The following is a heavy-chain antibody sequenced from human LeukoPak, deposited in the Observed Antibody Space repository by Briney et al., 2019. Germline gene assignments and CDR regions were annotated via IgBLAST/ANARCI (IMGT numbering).Heavy chain of an antibody. CDR3: ARVAREAARYWYFDL. CDR2: INHSGRT. CDR1: GGSFSGYY. V-gene: IGHV4-34*01. J-gene: IGHJ2*01. D-gene: IGHD6-6*01. Sequence: KPSETLSLTCAVYGGSFSGYYWSWIRQPPGKGLEWIGEINHSGRTNYNPSLKSRVTISVDTSKNQFSLKLSTVTAADTAVYFCARVAREAARYWYFDLWGRGTLVTVSS.